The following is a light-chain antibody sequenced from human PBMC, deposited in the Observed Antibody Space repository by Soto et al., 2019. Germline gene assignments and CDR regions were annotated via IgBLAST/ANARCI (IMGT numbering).Light chain of an antibody. J-gene: IGLJ2*01. CDR3: SLYVGSMNLI. CDR2: EVS. CDR1: SSDVGGHNH. Sequence: QSALNQPPSASGSPGQSVTISCTGSSSDVGGHNHVSWYQQHPGKAPKLMIYEVSKRPSGVPDRFSGSKSVNTASLTVSGLQAEDEAAYYCSLYVGSMNLIFVVVTKLTFL. V-gene: IGLV2-8*01.